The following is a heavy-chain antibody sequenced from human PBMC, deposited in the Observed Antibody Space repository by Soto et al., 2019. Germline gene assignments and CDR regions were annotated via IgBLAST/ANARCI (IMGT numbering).Heavy chain of an antibody. CDR1: GGSISSSSYY. CDR2: IYYSGST. J-gene: IGHJ5*02. CDR3: ARHLYYYDSSGYYP. V-gene: IGHV4-39*01. Sequence: PSETLSLTCTVSGGSISSSSYYWGWIRQPPGKGLEWIGSIYYSGSTYYNPPLKSRVTISVDTSKNQFSLKLSSVTAADTAVYYCARHLYYYDSSGYYPWGQGTLVTVSS. D-gene: IGHD3-22*01.